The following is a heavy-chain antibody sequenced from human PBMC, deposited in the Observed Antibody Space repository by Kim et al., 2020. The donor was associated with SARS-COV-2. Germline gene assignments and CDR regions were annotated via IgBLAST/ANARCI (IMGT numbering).Heavy chain of an antibody. J-gene: IGHJ3*01. CDR2: IHPHNVNP. D-gene: IGHD1-1*01. V-gene: IGHV1-18*04. CDR3: ARDQLETLVPAFIV. Sequence: ASVKVSCKASGYTFNCHDINWVRQAPGQGLEWMGRIHPHNVNPTYAQKFQGRVTMTTDTSTNTAYMELSDLRSDDTAMYYCARDQLETLVPAFIVWCDGT. CDR1: GYTFNCHD.